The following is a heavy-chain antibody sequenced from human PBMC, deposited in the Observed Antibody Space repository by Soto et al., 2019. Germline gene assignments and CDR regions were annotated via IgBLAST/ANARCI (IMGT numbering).Heavy chain of an antibody. D-gene: IGHD3-22*01. CDR1: ADSIGTSRVY. CDR2: IYHTGNA. Sequence: SQTRSLTCSVSADSIGTSRVYGAWLRQHPGEGLEWIGSIYHTGNAYYNPSLKSRVTISVDTSKNQFSLKLTSVTAADAALYYCARDFFDSSDYTTNWFDPWGQGTLVTVS. V-gene: IGHV4-39*01. J-gene: IGHJ5*02. CDR3: ARDFFDSSDYTTNWFDP.